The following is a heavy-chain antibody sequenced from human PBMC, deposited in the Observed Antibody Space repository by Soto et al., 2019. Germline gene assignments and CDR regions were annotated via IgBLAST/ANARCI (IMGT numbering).Heavy chain of an antibody. CDR1: GDSVTSGNYY. V-gene: IGHV4-61*01. J-gene: IGHJ4*02. D-gene: IGHD3-22*01. CDR3: ASGPKTYYYDSSGYYQY. CDR2: IYYSGST. Sequence: PSETLSLTCTVSGDSVTSGNYYWTWIRQPPGKGLEWVGHIYYSGSTNYSPSLKSRVTISLNTPNNQFSLKVTSVTAADTAVYYCASGPKTYYYDSSGYYQYWGQGTLVTVSS.